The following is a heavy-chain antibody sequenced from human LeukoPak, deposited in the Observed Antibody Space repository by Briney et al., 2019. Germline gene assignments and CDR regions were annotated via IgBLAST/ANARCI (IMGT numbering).Heavy chain of an antibody. J-gene: IGHJ1*01. V-gene: IGHV3-74*01. CDR1: GFTFSSYW. CDR3: ARAPSEIGGYYPEYFRH. CDR2: IKSDGST. Sequence: GGSLRLSCAASGFTFSSYWMHWVRQAPGKGLVWVSRIKSDGSTNYADSVKGRFTISRDNAKNTVSLKMNSLRAEDTGVYYCARAPSEIGGYYPEYFRHWGQGTLVTVSS. D-gene: IGHD3-22*01.